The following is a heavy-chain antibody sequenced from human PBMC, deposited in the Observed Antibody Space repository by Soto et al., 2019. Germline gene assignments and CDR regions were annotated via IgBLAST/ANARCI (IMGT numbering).Heavy chain of an antibody. Sequence: SETLSLTCAVSGGSIDSGAFSLSWIRQPPGKGLEWIGYVTHSGTAYSIPSLDGRLTLSVDSSQTQFSLKLTSVTAADSAFYYCARIHWAQSSLDYWGRGILVTVSS. CDR2: VTHSGTA. CDR1: GGSIDSGAFS. J-gene: IGHJ4*02. V-gene: IGHV4-30-2*01. D-gene: IGHD6-19*01. CDR3: ARIHWAQSSLDY.